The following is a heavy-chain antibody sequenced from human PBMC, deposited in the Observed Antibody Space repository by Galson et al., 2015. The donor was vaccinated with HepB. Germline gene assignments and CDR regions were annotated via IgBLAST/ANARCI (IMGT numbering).Heavy chain of an antibody. CDR3: AKDRSGGVVATSFDY. D-gene: IGHD5-12*01. CDR1: GFTFSSYA. CDR2: ISGSGGST. V-gene: IGHV3-23*01. J-gene: IGHJ4*02. Sequence: SLRLSCAASGFTFSSYAMSWVRQAPGKGLEWVSAISGSGGSTYYADSVKGRFTISRDNSKNTLYLQMNSLRAEDTAVYYCAKDRSGGVVATSFDYWGQGTLVTVSS.